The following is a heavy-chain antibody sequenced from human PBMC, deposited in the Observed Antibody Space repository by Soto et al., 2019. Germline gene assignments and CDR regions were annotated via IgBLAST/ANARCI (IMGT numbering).Heavy chain of an antibody. CDR2: THYRSRWYN. CDR3: AGSTSHQWYYMDV. Sequence: SQTLSLTCAISGDSVSSNSAAWNWIRLSPSRGLEWLARTHYRSRWYNDYAVSVRSRITVNPDTSKNQFSLQLTSVTPEDTAVYYCAGSTSHQWYYMDVWGKGTTVIVSS. D-gene: IGHD1-7*01. CDR1: GDSVSSNSAA. V-gene: IGHV6-1*01. J-gene: IGHJ6*03.